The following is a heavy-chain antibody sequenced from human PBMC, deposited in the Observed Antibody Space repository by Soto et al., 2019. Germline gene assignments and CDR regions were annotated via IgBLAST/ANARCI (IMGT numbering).Heavy chain of an antibody. D-gene: IGHD1-20*01. J-gene: IGHJ6*04. CDR3: ARYIRGKRRFKGMEV. CDR2: IERDDDDK. Sequence: SGPTLFNPTYTLTLTFTFSVFSLTIPLICLILIRHPPGNALEWLALIERDDDDKYYSTSLKTRLTISKDTRKNQVVLTMANMDPADKGKYYCARYIRGKRRFKGMEVWGKGNTVHVSS. V-gene: IGHV2-70*13. CDR1: VFSLTIPLIC.